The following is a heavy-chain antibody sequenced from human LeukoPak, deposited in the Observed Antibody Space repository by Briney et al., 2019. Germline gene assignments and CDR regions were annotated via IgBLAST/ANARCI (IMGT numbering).Heavy chain of an antibody. Sequence: SDTLSLTCTVSGGSISSYYWSWIRQPTGKGLEWIGHNYYSGSTNYNPSLKSRVSISVDTSKNQFPLKLSSVTAADTAVYYCARHPVVPGNYYYHGMDVWGQGTTVTVSS. CDR1: GGSISSYY. J-gene: IGHJ6*02. CDR2: NYYSGST. V-gene: IGHV4-59*08. CDR3: ARHPVVPGNYYYHGMDV. D-gene: IGHD2-2*01.